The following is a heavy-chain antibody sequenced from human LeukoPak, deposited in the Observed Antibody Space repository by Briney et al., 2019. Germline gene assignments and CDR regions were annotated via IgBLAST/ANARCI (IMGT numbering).Heavy chain of an antibody. V-gene: IGHV4-59*02. CDR1: GASVSRSH. Sequence: PSETLSLTCVVSGASVSRSHWNWIRQLPGKGLEWIGCLSYTGKTDYNPSLTSRVTISLDTSKNQVSLKLRSVTAADTAVYCSEGYFEAFDHWGQGTLVTVSS. CDR2: LSYTGKT. J-gene: IGHJ4*02. CDR3: EGYFEAFDH. D-gene: IGHD2/OR15-2a*01.